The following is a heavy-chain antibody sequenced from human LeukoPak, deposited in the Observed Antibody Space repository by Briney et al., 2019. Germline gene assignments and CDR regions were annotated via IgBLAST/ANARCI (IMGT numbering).Heavy chain of an antibody. CDR2: TYYRSKWRN. D-gene: IGHD6-13*01. CDR1: GDSVSSHSSA. CDR3: AREGGAAEACFDY. Sequence: SQTPSLTCAISGDSVSSHSSAWNWIRQSPSRGLEWLGRTYYRSKWRNDYAVSVKSRITINPDTSRNQFSLQLNSVTPEDTAVYYCAREGGAAEACFDYWGQGTPVTVSS. J-gene: IGHJ4*02. V-gene: IGHV6-1*01.